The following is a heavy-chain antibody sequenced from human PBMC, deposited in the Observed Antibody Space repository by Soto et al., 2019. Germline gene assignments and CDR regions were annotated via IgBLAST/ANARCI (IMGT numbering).Heavy chain of an antibody. CDR3: ARDSHYDILTGYSRNAFDI. V-gene: IGHV1-2*02. J-gene: IGHJ3*02. CDR1: GYTFIGHY. CDR2: INPNSGGI. D-gene: IGHD3-9*01. Sequence: QVQLMQSGAEVKKPGASVKVSCMTSGYTFIGHYIHWVRQAPGQGLEWMGWINPNSGGINYAQKFKGRVNVTRDTSISTAYMELSSLRSDDTAMYYCARDSHYDILTGYSRNAFDIWGQGTMVTVSS.